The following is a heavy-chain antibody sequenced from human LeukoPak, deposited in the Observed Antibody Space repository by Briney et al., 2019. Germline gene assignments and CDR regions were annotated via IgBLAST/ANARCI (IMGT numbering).Heavy chain of an antibody. J-gene: IGHJ6*03. CDR3: ADTYYDFWRGPTGYYYYMDV. D-gene: IGHD3-3*01. CDR1: GGSIRNYF. CDR2: ISDSVNT. Sequence: PSETLSLTCSVSGGSIRNYFWSWIRQSPGKGLEWIGYISDSVNTNYNPSLKSRVTISVDTSKNQFSLKLSSVTAADTAVYYCADTYYDFWRGPTGYYYYMDVWGKGTTVTVSS. V-gene: IGHV4-4*08.